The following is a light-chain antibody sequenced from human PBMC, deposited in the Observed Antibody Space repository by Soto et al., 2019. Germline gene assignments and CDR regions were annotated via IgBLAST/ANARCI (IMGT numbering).Light chain of an antibody. V-gene: IGKV1-39*01. CDR1: QPISKD. CDR2: ASS. J-gene: IGKJ5*01. Sequence: DSQRTQSPSPLSASVGDRVTITSRAIQPISKDLNWYQQRPGKAPNRLSYASSSLQRGVPPRFSGLGPRTEFSLTITSLQPEEFGTCYWLLTDSTPIIVGQGPRLE. CDR3: LLTDSTPII.